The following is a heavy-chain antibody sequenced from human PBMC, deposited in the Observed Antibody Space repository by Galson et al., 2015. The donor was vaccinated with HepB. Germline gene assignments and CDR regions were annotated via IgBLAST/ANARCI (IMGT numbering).Heavy chain of an antibody. V-gene: IGHV1-18*04. Sequence: SVKVSCKASGYTFTSYGISWVRQAPGQGLEWMGLISAYNGNTNYAQKLQGRVTMTTDTSTSTAYMELRSLRSDDTAVYYCAREDQYYDFWSGPNWFDPWGQGTLVTVSS. J-gene: IGHJ5*02. CDR3: AREDQYYDFWSGPNWFDP. CDR1: GYTFTSYG. D-gene: IGHD3-3*01. CDR2: ISAYNGNT.